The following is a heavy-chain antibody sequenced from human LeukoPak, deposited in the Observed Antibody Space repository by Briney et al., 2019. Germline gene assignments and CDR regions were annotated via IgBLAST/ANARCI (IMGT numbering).Heavy chain of an antibody. D-gene: IGHD3-3*01. V-gene: IGHV4-34*01. J-gene: IGHJ5*02. CDR1: GGSFSDYY. CDR3: ARAGLSIFGMITPNWFDP. CDR2: VSHSGST. Sequence: SETLSLTCSAYGGSFSDYYWSWIRQPPGKGLEWIREVSHSGSTKFNPSLKSRVTISVDTSRNQFSLNLTSVTAADTAVYYCARAGLSIFGMITPNWFDPWGQGTLVSVSS.